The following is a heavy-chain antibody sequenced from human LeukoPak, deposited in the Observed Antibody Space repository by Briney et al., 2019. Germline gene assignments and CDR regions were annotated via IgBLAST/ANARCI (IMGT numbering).Heavy chain of an antibody. CDR3: ARGPCSGGSCYLFY. J-gene: IGHJ4*02. CDR1: GGSFSDYY. D-gene: IGHD2-15*01. V-gene: IGHV4-34*01. CDR2: INHSGST. Sequence: SETLSLTCAVYGGSFSDYYWSWIRQPPGKGLEWIGEINHSGSTNYNPFLTSRVTVSVDTSKNQFSLKLISVTAADTAVYYCARGPCSGGSCYLFYWGQGNLVTVSP.